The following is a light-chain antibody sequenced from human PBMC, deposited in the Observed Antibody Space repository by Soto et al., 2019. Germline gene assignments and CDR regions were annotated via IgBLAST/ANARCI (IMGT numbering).Light chain of an antibody. CDR3: TSPTPGSLYV. CDR2: MVS. CDR1: SSDVGNYNY. V-gene: IGLV2-14*01. Sequence: QSVLTQPACVSGSPGQSITISCTGTSSDVGNYNYVSWYQQYPGRVPKLLIYMVSNRPSGVSNRFSGSKSGNTASLTISGLQAEDEADYFCTSPTPGSLYVFGTGTKVTVL. J-gene: IGLJ1*01.